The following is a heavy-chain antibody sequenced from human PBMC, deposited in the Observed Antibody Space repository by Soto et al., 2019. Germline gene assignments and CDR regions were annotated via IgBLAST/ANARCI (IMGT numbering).Heavy chain of an antibody. V-gene: IGHV3-30*18. D-gene: IGHD2-15*01. J-gene: IGHJ4*02. CDR2: ISYEGSHT. Sequence: QVQLVESGGGVVQPGRSLRLSCAASGFIFSSYGMHWVRQAPGKGLEWVAVISYEGSHTYYADSVKGRFTITRDNSQNTLYLQMNSLRPEDTAVYYCAKEVHCGGGSCSWSEGFDYWGQGTLLTVSS. CDR1: GFIFSSYG. CDR3: AKEVHCGGGSCSWSEGFDY.